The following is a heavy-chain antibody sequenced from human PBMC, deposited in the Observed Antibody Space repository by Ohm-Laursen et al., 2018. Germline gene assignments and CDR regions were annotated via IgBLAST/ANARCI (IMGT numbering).Heavy chain of an antibody. Sequence: SLRLSCAASGFTFDDYAMHWVRQAPGKGLEWVANIEQDGSEKNYVESVKGRLTISRDNAKNSLFLQLNALRAGDTAVYYCARWYSSGWYGGDYYYGMDVWGQGTTVTVSS. D-gene: IGHD6-19*01. CDR2: IEQDGSEK. J-gene: IGHJ6*02. V-gene: IGHV3-7*01. CDR3: ARWYSSGWYGGDYYYGMDV. CDR1: GFTFDDYA.